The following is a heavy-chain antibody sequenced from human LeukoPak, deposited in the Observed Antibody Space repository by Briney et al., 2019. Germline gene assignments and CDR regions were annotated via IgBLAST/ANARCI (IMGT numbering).Heavy chain of an antibody. CDR3: TKYPTATVVAAQTYYFDY. V-gene: IGHV3-15*01. D-gene: IGHD2-15*01. CDR1: GFTFSNAW. CDR2: IKSKTDGGIT. Sequence: KPGGSLRLSCAASGFTFSNAWMSWVRQAPGKGLEWVGRIKSKTDGGITDYAAPVEGRFTVSRDDSKNTVYLQMNSLETEDTAVYYCTKYPTATVVAAQTYYFDYWGQGTLVTVSS. J-gene: IGHJ4*02.